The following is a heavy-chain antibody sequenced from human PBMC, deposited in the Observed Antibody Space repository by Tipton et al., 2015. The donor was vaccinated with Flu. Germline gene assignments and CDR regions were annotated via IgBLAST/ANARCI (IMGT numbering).Heavy chain of an antibody. Sequence: TLSLTCAVSNYAISSDNSWGWIRQSPGKGLEWIGSIYRSGNTYYNPSLKSRVTISVDTSKNQFSLRLTSVTAADTAVYYCARGHGGANNSPYFDSWGQGIMVTVSS. CDR2: IYRSGNT. CDR3: ARGHGGANNSPYFDS. D-gene: IGHD1-26*01. V-gene: IGHV4-38-2*01. J-gene: IGHJ4*02. CDR1: NYAISSDNS.